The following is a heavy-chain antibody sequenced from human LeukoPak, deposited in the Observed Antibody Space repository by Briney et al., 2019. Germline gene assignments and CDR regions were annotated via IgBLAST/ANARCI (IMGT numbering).Heavy chain of an antibody. J-gene: IGHJ4*02. CDR3: ARVGGLSIAAARLDY. Sequence: GASVKVSCKASGYTFTSYDINWVRQAPGQGLEWMGWINPNSGGTNYAQKFQGRVTMTRDTSISTAYMELSRLRSDDTAVYYCARVGGLSIAAARLDYWGQGTLVTVSS. D-gene: IGHD6-13*01. CDR1: GYTFTSYD. V-gene: IGHV1-2*02. CDR2: INPNSGGT.